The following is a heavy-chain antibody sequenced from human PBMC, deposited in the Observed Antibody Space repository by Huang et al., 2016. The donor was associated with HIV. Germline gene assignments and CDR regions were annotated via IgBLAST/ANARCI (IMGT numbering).Heavy chain of an antibody. D-gene: IGHD2-8*01. J-gene: IGHJ2*01. V-gene: IGHV4-59*11. CDR1: GASISSHY. CDR3: ARGTNWVSSWYFDL. CDR2: VYYSGST. Sequence: QVKLQESGPGLVKPSETLSLTCTVSGASISSHYWTWIRQPPGKGLEWIGSVYYSGSTNSDPSLKSRVTVSLDTAKSQFSLSLTSVTAADTAIYYCARGTNWVSSWYFDLWGRGTPVTVSS.